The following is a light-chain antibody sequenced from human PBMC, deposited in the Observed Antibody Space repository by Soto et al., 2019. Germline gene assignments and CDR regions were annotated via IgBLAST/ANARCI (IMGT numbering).Light chain of an antibody. CDR2: DDT. V-gene: IGLV1-40*01. Sequence: QSVLTQPPSVSGAPGQRVTISCTGSSSNIGSGSFVHWYRQLPGTAPKLLISDDTDRTSGIPDRFSGSRSGTSASLAITGLHAEDEADYYCHSYDNSLNGFVFGTGPKLTVL. CDR3: HSYDNSLNGFV. CDR1: SSNIGSGSF. J-gene: IGLJ1*01.